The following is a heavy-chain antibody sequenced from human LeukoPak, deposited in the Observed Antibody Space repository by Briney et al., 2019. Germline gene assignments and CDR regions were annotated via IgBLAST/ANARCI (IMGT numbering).Heavy chain of an antibody. D-gene: IGHD1-26*01. CDR2: IYYIGST. CDR1: GGSVRSDISH. CDR3: ARHGSYSLAF. Sequence: ASETLSLTCSVSGGSVRSDISHWSWIRQPPGKGLEWIGQIYYIGSTNYNPSLESRVIMSLDKSTNQLSLRFNSVTAADTAVYYCARHGSYSLAFWGQGALVTVSS. V-gene: IGHV4-61*01. J-gene: IGHJ4*02.